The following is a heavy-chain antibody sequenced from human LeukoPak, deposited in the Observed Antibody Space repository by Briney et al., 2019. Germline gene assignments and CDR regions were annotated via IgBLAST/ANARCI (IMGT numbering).Heavy chain of an antibody. CDR3: ARFDWNDRVFDQ. V-gene: IGHV4-39*07. J-gene: IGHJ4*02. CDR1: GGSISSSSYY. CDR2: IYYSGST. D-gene: IGHD1-1*01. Sequence: KPSETLSLTCTVSGGSISSSSYYWGWIRQPPGKGLGWIGSIYYSGSTYYNPSLKSRVTISVDTSKNQFSLKLSSVTAADTAVYYCARFDWNDRVFDQWGQGTLVTVSS.